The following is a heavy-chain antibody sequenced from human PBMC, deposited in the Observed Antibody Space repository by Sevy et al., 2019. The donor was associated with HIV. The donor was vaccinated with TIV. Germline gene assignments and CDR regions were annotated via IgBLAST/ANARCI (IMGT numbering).Heavy chain of an antibody. CDR2: ISAYNGNT. Sequence: ASVKVSCKASGYTFTSYGISWVRQAPGQGLEWMGWISAYNGNTNYVQKLQGRVTMTTDTSTSTAYMELRSLRSDDTAVYYCARDSERFYYYGMDVWGQGTTVTVSS. J-gene: IGHJ6*02. CDR1: GYTFTSYG. V-gene: IGHV1-18*01. CDR3: ARDSERFYYYGMDV. D-gene: IGHD1-26*01.